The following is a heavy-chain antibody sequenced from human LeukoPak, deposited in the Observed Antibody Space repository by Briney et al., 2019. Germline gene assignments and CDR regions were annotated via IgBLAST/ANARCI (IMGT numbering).Heavy chain of an antibody. CDR2: INHSGST. V-gene: IGHV4-34*01. J-gene: IGHJ4*02. CDR1: GGSFSGYY. Sequence: SETLSLTCAVYGGSFSGYYWSWIRQPPGKGLEWIGEINHSGSTNYNPSLKSRVTISVDTSKNQFSLKLSSVTAADTAVYYCARVEPEAYCSGGSCFAHDYWGQGTLVTVSS. CDR3: ARVEPEAYCSGGSCFAHDY. D-gene: IGHD2-15*01.